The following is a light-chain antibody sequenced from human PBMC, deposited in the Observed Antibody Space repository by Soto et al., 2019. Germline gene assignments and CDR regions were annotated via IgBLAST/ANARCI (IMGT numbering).Light chain of an antibody. CDR3: ASWDDSLNGPV. CDR1: SSNVGGNP. CDR2: TNT. Sequence: QSVLSHPPSACWTPGQRVTISCSGSSSNVGGNPVNWYQHVPTTAPKLLIYTNTQRPSGVPDRFSGSKSGTSASLAISGLHSEDEADYHCASWDDSLNGPVFGTGTKVTAL. V-gene: IGLV1-44*01. J-gene: IGLJ1*01.